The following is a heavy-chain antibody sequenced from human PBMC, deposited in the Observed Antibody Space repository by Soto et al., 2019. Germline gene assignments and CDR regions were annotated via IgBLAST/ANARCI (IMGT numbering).Heavy chain of an antibody. V-gene: IGHV5-10-1*01. CDR2: IDPSDSYT. D-gene: IGHD6-13*01. CDR1: GYRFTSYW. CDR3: ARSRYSSSWYRGDYYYGMDV. Sequence: KVSCKASGYRFTSYWISWDSKMQGKGMGWMGRIDPSDSYTNYSPSFQGHVTISADKSISTAYLQWSSLKASDTAMYYCARSRYSSSWYRGDYYYGMDVWGQGTTVTVSS. J-gene: IGHJ6*02.